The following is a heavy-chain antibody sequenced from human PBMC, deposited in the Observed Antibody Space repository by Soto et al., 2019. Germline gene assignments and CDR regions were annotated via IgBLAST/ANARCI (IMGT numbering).Heavy chain of an antibody. CDR1: GFTFSDYY. CDR2: ISYSGSTI. V-gene: IGHV3-11*01. Sequence: LRLSVAASGFTFSDYYMSWIRQGPGKGLEWVSYISYSGSTIYYADSVKGRFTISRDNAKNSLYLQMNSLRAEDTAVYYCARDNLPFDIWGKGPMVTVSS. CDR3: ARDNLPFDI. J-gene: IGHJ3*02.